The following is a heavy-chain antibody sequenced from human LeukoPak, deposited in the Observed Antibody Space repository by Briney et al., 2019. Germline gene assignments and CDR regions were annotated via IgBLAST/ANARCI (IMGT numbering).Heavy chain of an antibody. Sequence: GGSLRLSCAASGFTFSSYAMSWVRQAPGKGREWVPAISGSGGSTYYADSVKGRFTLSRDQSKNTLYLQMNSLRVENAAVYYCAKTKMASISYNLDYWGQGTLVTVSS. CDR1: GFTFSSYA. CDR2: ISGSGGST. CDR3: AKTKMASISYNLDY. D-gene: IGHD5-24*01. V-gene: IGHV3-23*01. J-gene: IGHJ4*02.